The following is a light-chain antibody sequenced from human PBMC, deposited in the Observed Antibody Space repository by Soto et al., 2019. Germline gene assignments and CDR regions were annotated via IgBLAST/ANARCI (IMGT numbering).Light chain of an antibody. CDR3: QHADSFPLIT. Sequence: DIQMTQSPSSVSASVGDRVTITCRSSEDSSTWLAWYQQKPGKAPKLLIYAASSLQSGVPSRFSGSGSGTDFTLTISSLQPEDFATYYCQHADSFPLITFGQGTKGDIK. CDR1: EDSSTW. J-gene: IGKJ1*01. CDR2: AAS. V-gene: IGKV1-12*01.